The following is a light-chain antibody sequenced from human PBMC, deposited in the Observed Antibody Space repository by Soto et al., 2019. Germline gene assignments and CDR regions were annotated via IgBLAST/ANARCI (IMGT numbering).Light chain of an antibody. V-gene: IGKV1-39*01. Sequence: DIQMTQVPSSLSASVGDRVTITCRASQRISNYLSWYQQKPGKAPKLLIHVASTLQSGVPSRFSGSESGTEFTLTISSLQPEDFATYYCQQANNFPWTFGQGTKVAIK. CDR2: VAS. J-gene: IGKJ1*01. CDR1: QRISNY. CDR3: QQANNFPWT.